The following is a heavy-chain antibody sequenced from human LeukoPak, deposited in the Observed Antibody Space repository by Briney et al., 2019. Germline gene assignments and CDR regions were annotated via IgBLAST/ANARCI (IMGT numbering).Heavy chain of an antibody. D-gene: IGHD1-26*01. CDR3: VVGGAGRGYFPN. V-gene: IGHV3-7*01. CDR1: VLIFTICT. J-gene: IGHJ1*01. Sequence: GVSLRLSCASSVLIFTICTMSGVRHAAGRGLEWVAKMKEDGRDEKCMDSVKGGFTIYRDIAKNSLYLQLNSLRPEDTAVCFCVVGGAGRGYFPNWGQGSLVIVSS. CDR2: MKEDGRDE.